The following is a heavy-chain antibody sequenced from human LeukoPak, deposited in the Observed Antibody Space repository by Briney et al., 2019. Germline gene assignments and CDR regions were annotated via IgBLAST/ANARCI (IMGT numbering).Heavy chain of an antibody. J-gene: IGHJ4*02. CDR1: EFTFSNYA. CDR3: AKDLLYGSGSYSWGVFDY. V-gene: IGHV3-23*01. CDR2: ISGSGGST. Sequence: PGGSLRLSCAASEFTFSNYAMSWVRRAPGKGLEWVSGISGSGGSTVYADSVKGRFTISRDNSKNTLYLQMNSLRAEDTAVYYCAKDLLYGSGSYSWGVFDYWGQGTLVTVSS. D-gene: IGHD3-10*01.